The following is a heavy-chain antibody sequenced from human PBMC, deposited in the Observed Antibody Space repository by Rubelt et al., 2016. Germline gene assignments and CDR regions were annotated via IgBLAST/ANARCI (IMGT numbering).Heavy chain of an antibody. D-gene: IGHD3-3*01. J-gene: IGHJ6*02. V-gene: IGHV4-59*01. CDR1: GGSISSYY. CDR3: ARYYYDFWGGGDYGMDV. Sequence: QVQLQESGPGLVKPSETLSLTCTVSGGSISSYYWSWIRQPPGKGLEWIGYIYYSGSTYYNPSLKSRVTISLDTSKNQFSLKLRSVTASDTALYYWARYYYDFWGGGDYGMDVWGQGTTVTVSS. CDR2: IYYSGST.